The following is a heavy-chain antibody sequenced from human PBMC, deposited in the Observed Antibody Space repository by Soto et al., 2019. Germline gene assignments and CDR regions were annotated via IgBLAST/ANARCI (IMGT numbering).Heavy chain of an antibody. J-gene: IGHJ6*02. CDR1: GYTFTRYG. Sequence: ASVKVSCKASGYTFTRYGISWVRQAPGQGLEWMGWISGYNGDTKYAQKFQGRVTMTIDTSTTTAFMELRSLTSDDTAVYYCAKNGQPPYYYYGLGVWGQGTTVTVSS. D-gene: IGHD2-8*01. CDR2: ISGYNGDT. V-gene: IGHV1-18*01. CDR3: AKNGQPPYYYYGLGV.